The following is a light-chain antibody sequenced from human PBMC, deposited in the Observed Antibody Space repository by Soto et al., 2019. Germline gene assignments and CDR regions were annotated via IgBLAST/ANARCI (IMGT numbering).Light chain of an antibody. V-gene: IGKV3-15*01. CDR1: QSVNSN. Sequence: EIVMTQSPATLSVSPGERATLSCRASQSVNSNLAWYQQKPGQAPRLLMYGASTRATGIPARFSGSGSGTEFTLTISSLQSEDSAVYYCQQYGSSPTWTFGQGTKVDIK. CDR2: GAS. J-gene: IGKJ1*01. CDR3: QQYGSSPTWT.